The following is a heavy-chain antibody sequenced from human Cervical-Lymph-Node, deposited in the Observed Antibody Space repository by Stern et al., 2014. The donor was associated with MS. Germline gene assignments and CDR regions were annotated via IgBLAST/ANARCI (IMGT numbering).Heavy chain of an antibody. Sequence: QVQLVESGPGLVKPSQTLSLTCTVSGGSISSSGYYWSWIRQPADKGLEWIGRIPDSGSTYYNPSLKSPVTLSMEKAQKQFSLKLPSVTAADTAVYYCATTRWDLFTWNWFDPWGQGTLVTVSS. V-gene: IGHV4-61*02. CDR2: IPDSGST. J-gene: IGHJ5*02. D-gene: IGHD1-26*01. CDR1: GGSISSSGYY. CDR3: ATTRWDLFTWNWFDP.